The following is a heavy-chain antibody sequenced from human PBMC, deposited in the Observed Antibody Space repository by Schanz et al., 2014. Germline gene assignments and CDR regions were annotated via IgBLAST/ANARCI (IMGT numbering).Heavy chain of an antibody. V-gene: IGHV3-33*08. Sequence: QVHLVESGGGVVQPGRSLRLSCAASGFTFSRFGMHWVRQAPGKGPEWVALVWSDGNTKYYVDPVKGRFTISRDNSKNTLYLEMNSLRAEDTAVYYCARDGRPPFYGSGEHYYWGQGTLVTVSS. J-gene: IGHJ4*02. CDR3: ARDGRPPFYGSGEHYY. D-gene: IGHD3-10*01. CDR2: VWSDGNTK. CDR1: GFTFSRFG.